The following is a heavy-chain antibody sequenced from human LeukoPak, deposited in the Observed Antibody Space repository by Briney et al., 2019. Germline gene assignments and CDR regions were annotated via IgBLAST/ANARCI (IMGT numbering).Heavy chain of an antibody. J-gene: IGHJ4*02. V-gene: IGHV3-30*18. CDR1: GFTFSSYG. Sequence: GGSLRLSCAASGFTFSSYGMHWVRQAPGKGLEWVAVISYDGSNKYYADSVKGRFTISRDNSKNTLYLQMNSLRAEDTAVYYCAKSDSSSHDYWGQGTLVTVSS. CDR2: ISYDGSNK. CDR3: AKSDSSSHDY. D-gene: IGHD6-13*01.